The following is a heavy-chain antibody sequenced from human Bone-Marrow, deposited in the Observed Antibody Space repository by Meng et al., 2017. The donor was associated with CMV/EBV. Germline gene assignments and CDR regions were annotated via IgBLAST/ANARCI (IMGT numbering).Heavy chain of an antibody. CDR1: GFTFSSYG. D-gene: IGHD5-12*01. CDR3: APVGGWGTGAPPTMIT. Sequence: GGSLRLSCAASGFTFSSYGMHWVRQAPGKGLEWVAFIRYDGSNKYYADSVKGRFTISRDNSKNTLYLQMNSLRAEDTAVYHCAPVGGWGTGAPPTMITWGQGTLVTVSS. V-gene: IGHV3-30*02. CDR2: IRYDGSNK. J-gene: IGHJ5*02.